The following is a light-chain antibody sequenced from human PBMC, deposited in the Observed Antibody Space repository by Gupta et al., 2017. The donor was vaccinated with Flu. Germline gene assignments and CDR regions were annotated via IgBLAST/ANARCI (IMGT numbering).Light chain of an antibody. CDR3: GTWDNSLSAVV. Sequence: SVLTPPPFVAAAPSKKGHIPCSGGSSNIGDNDVSWYQQLPETAPKLLIYENDKRLSGISDRFSGSKSGTSATLGITGLQTGDEADYYCGTWDNSLSAVVFGGGTKLTVL. J-gene: IGLJ2*01. V-gene: IGLV1-51*01. CDR2: END. CDR1: SSNIGDND.